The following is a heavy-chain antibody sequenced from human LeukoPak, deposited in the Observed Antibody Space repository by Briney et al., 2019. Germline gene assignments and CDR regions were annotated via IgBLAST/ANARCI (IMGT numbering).Heavy chain of an antibody. CDR2: ISYDGSNK. D-gene: IGHD3-10*01. CDR3: ARVVRGPKDYYFDY. Sequence: GGSLRLSCAASGFTFSSYGMHWVRQAPGKGLEWVAVISYDGSNKYYADSVKGRFTISRDNSKNTLYLQMNSLRAEDTAVYYCARVVRGPKDYYFDYWGQGTLVTVSS. J-gene: IGHJ4*02. V-gene: IGHV3-30*03. CDR1: GFTFSSYG.